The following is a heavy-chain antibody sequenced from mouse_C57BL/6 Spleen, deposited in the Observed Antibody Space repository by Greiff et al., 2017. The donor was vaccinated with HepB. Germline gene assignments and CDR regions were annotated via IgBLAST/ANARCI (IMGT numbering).Heavy chain of an antibody. Sequence: DVKLVESGGGLVKPGGSLKLSCAASGFTFSSYAMSWVRQTPEKRLEWVATISDGGSYTYYPDNVKGRFTITRDNAKNNPYLQMSHLKSEDTAMYYCARDLTSYYGSSYGAMDYWGQGTSVTVSS. CDR3: ARDLTSYYGSSYGAMDY. D-gene: IGHD1-1*01. J-gene: IGHJ4*01. CDR2: ISDGGSYT. V-gene: IGHV5-4*01. CDR1: GFTFSSYA.